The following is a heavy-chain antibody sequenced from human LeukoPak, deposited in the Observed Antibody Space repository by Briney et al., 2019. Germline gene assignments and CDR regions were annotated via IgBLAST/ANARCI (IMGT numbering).Heavy chain of an antibody. D-gene: IGHD3-16*01. CDR3: ERDWGRSYYYMDV. Sequence: AGGSLRLSCAASGFIFSCHWMPWVRQAPGKGLEWIGYIYYSGSTNYNPSLKSRITMSVDTSKNQFSLKLSSVTAADTAVYYCERDWGRSYYYMDVWGKGTTVTVSS. V-gene: IGHV4-59*11. CDR2: IYYSGST. J-gene: IGHJ6*03. CDR1: GFIFSCH.